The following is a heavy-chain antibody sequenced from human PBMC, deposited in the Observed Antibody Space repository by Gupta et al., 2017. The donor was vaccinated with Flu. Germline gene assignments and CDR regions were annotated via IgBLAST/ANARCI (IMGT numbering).Heavy chain of an antibody. J-gene: IGHJ6*02. V-gene: IGHV3-23*01. CDR3: AKDDDLNYCGHGLDV. D-gene: IGHD3-10*01. CDR2: KTAGGAAT. Sequence: APVKELEGVSLKTAGGAATYGAESVEGPFTISIDNSKNTLKLQMNRLTAEDTAVYYCAKDDDLNYCGHGLDVWGQGTLVTVSS.